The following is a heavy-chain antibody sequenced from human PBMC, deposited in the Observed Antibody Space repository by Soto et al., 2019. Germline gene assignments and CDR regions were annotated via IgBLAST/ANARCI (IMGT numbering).Heavy chain of an antibody. CDR1: GGSISSGGYY. V-gene: IGHV4-31*03. D-gene: IGHD3-10*01. Sequence: SETLSLTCTVSGGSISSGGYYWSWIRQHPGKGLEWIGYIYYSGSTYYNPSLKSRVTISVDTSKNQFSLKLSSVTAADTAVYYCARVDPYYYGSGSLLDPWGQGTLVTVSS. CDR3: ARVDPYYYGSGSLLDP. CDR2: IYYSGST. J-gene: IGHJ5*02.